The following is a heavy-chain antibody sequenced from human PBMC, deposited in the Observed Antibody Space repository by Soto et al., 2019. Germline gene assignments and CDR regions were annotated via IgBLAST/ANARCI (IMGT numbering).Heavy chain of an antibody. D-gene: IGHD6-13*01. J-gene: IGHJ4*02. V-gene: IGHV3-21*01. Sequence: EVQLVESGGGLVMPGGSLRLSCAASGFTFSSYNMNWVRQAPGKGLEWVSSITSSSTYIYYADSVKGRCTISSDNAQNSLYLQMTSLTAEDTAVYYCARGVAAPAYWGQGTLVTVSS. CDR2: ITSSSTYI. CDR3: ARGVAAPAY. CDR1: GFTFSSYN.